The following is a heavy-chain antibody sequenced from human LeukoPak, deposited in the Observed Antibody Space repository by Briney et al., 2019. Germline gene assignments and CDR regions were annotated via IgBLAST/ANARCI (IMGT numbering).Heavy chain of an antibody. CDR1: GFTFSTYV. V-gene: IGHV3-23*01. Sequence: GGSLRLSCAASGFTFSTYVITWVRQAPGQGLEWVSAISDNGGGTYYADSAKGRFTVSRDNSKNTLYLQMSSLRAEDTAVYYCAREFKVGTTTLSFDIWGQGTMVTVSS. J-gene: IGHJ3*02. D-gene: IGHD1-26*01. CDR2: ISDNGGGT. CDR3: AREFKVGTTTLSFDI.